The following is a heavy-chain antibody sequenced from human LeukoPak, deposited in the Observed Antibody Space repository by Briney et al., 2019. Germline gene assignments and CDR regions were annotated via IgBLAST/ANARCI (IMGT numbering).Heavy chain of an antibody. Sequence: ASVKVSCKASGYTFTSYAMHWVRQAPGQRLEWMGWINAGNGNTKYSQKFQGRVTITRDTSASTAYMELSSLRSEDTAVYYCARVAFRGSGGEKNWFDPWGQGTLVTVSS. J-gene: IGHJ5*02. CDR2: INAGNGNT. V-gene: IGHV1-3*01. CDR3: ARVAFRGSGGEKNWFDP. D-gene: IGHD6-19*01. CDR1: GYTFTSYA.